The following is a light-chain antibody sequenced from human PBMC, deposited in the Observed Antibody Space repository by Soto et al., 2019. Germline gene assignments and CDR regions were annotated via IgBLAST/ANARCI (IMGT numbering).Light chain of an antibody. V-gene: IGLV2-14*01. CDR2: EVS. CDR3: NSFTTSNTWV. J-gene: IGLJ3*02. CDR1: SSDIGAYNH. Sequence: QSALTQPASVSGSPGQSITISCTGTSSDIGAYNHVSWHQQHPGKAPKLMIYEVSYRPSGISNRFSGSKSGNTASLTISGLQADDEADYYCNSFTTSNTWVFGGGTKLTVL.